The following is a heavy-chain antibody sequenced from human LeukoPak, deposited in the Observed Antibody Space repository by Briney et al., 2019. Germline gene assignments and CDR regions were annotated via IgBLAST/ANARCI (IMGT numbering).Heavy chain of an antibody. CDR1: GFSLSGYW. Sequence: GGSLRLSCAASGFSLSGYWMHWVRQAPGKGLVWVSRISPEGSGTTYADSVKGRFTISRDNPKNTLYLQMNSLRDEDAAVYHCTRVQAGRSGLMDVWGRGTTVTVSS. V-gene: IGHV3-74*01. D-gene: IGHD2-8*02. J-gene: IGHJ6*02. CDR2: ISPEGSGT. CDR3: TRVQAGRSGLMDV.